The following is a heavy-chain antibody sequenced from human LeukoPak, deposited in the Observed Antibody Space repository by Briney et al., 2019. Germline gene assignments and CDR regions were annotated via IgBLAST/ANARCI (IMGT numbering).Heavy chain of an antibody. D-gene: IGHD5-24*01. J-gene: IGHJ4*02. CDR2: ISYDGSNK. Sequence: GGSLRLSCAASGFTFSSYAMHWVRQAPGKGLEWVAVISYDGSNKYYADSVKGRFTISRDNSKNTPYLQMNSLRAEDTAVYYCARVGEVATFDYWGQGTLVTVSS. CDR1: GFTFSSYA. V-gene: IGHV3-30-3*01. CDR3: ARVGEVATFDY.